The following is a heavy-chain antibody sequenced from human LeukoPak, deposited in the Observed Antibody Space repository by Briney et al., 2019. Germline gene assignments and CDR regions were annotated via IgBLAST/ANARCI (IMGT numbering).Heavy chain of an antibody. CDR1: GYTFSSYG. V-gene: IGHV1-18*01. Sequence: ASVKVSCKASGYTFSSYGISWVRQAPGQGLECMGWINAYNGNTNYRQKLQGRVTMTTDTSTSTAYMDLSSLRSDDTAIYYCARDSPDGSGTYYNDSPDYWGQGTLVTVSS. CDR3: ARDSPDGSGTYYNDSPDY. CDR2: INAYNGNT. J-gene: IGHJ4*02. D-gene: IGHD3-10*01.